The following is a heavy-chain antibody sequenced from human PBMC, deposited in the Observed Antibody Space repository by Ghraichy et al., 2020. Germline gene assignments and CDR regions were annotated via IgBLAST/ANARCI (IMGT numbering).Heavy chain of an antibody. Sequence: SETLSLTCTVSGGSISSGDYYWSWIRQPPGKGLEWIGFIYYSGNTFYTPSLKSRVTISLDTSKNKFSLKLSSVTAADTAVYYCARGYCSGGSCPTWFDPWGQGTLVTVSS. CDR1: GGSISSGDYY. CDR3: ARGYCSGGSCPTWFDP. J-gene: IGHJ5*02. D-gene: IGHD2-15*01. CDR2: IYYSGNT. V-gene: IGHV4-30-4*01.